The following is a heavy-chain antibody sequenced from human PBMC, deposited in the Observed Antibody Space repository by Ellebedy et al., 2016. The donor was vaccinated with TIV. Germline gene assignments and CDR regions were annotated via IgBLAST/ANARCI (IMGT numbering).Heavy chain of an antibody. D-gene: IGHD3-3*01. Sequence: GGSLRLSXAASGFTFSSYAMNWVRQAPGKGLEWVSAISGSGGSTYYADSVKGRFTISRDNSKNALYLQMNSLKTEDTAVYYCARGDYFGSLGGHWSLGVYWGQGTLVTVSS. CDR2: ISGSGGST. CDR1: GFTFSSYA. CDR3: ARGDYFGSLGGHWSLGVY. V-gene: IGHV3-23*01. J-gene: IGHJ4*02.